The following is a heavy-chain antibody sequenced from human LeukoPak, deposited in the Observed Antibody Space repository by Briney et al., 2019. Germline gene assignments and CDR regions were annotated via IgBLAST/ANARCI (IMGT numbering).Heavy chain of an antibody. CDR3: AKVSSSWAKYYMDV. Sequence: PGGTLRLSCAASGFTFSSYGMSWVRQAPGKGLEWVSAISGSGGSTYYADSVKGRLTISRDNSKNTLYLQMNSLRAEDTAVYYCAKVSSSWAKYYMDVWGKGTTVTISS. J-gene: IGHJ6*03. V-gene: IGHV3-23*01. CDR2: ISGSGGST. D-gene: IGHD6-13*01. CDR1: GFTFSSYG.